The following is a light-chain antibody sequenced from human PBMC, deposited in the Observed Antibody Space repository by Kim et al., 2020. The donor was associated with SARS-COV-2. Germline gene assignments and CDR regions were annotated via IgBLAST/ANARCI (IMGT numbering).Light chain of an antibody. CDR1: QSVGRY. J-gene: IGKJ1*01. Sequence: EIVLTQSPATLSLSPGERATLSCRASQSVGRYLAWYQQKPGQAPSLLFYDASNRATGIPARFSGSGSGTDFTLTISSLEPEDFAVYYCQQRSNWPPWTFGQGTKVDIK. CDR3: QQRSNWPPWT. CDR2: DAS. V-gene: IGKV3-11*01.